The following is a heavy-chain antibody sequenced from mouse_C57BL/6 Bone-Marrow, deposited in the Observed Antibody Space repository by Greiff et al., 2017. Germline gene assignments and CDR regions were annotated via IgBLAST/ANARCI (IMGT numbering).Heavy chain of an antibody. CDR2: IHPNSGST. V-gene: IGHV1-64*01. CDR1: GYTFTSYW. J-gene: IGHJ3*01. CDR3: AREEPNWDWFAY. Sequence: QVQLQQPGAELVKPGASVKLSCKASGYTFTSYWMHWVKQRPGQGLEWIGMIHPNSGSTNYNEKFKSKAPLTVDKSSSTAYMQLSSLTSEDSAVYYCAREEPNWDWFAYWGQGTLVTVSA. D-gene: IGHD4-1*01.